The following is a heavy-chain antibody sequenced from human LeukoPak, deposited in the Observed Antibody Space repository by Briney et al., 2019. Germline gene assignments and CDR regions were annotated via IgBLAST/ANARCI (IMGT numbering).Heavy chain of an antibody. CDR1: GGSISGYY. CDR2: VYTSGST. Sequence: SETLSLTCSVSGGSISGYYWTWIRQPAGKGLEWVGRVYTSGSTHYNPSLKTRLTMSVDTSKNQFSLKLSSVTAADTAVYYCARLITGTTTAFDIWGQGTMVTVSS. V-gene: IGHV4-4*07. D-gene: IGHD1-7*01. CDR3: ARLITGTTTAFDI. J-gene: IGHJ3*02.